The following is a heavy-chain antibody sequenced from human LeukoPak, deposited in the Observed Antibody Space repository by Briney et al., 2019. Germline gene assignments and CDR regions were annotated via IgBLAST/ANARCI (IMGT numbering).Heavy chain of an antibody. J-gene: IGHJ4*02. CDR2: IKSDGSEK. D-gene: IGHD6-13*01. CDR3: ARTYSSIERGY. Sequence: GGSLILSCAASGFTFSSFSMSWVRQAPGKGLEWVANIKSDGSEKYHVDSVKGRFTISRDNAKNSLYLQMNSLRGEDTAVYYCARTYSSIERGYWGQGTLVTVSS. CDR1: GFTFSSFS. V-gene: IGHV3-7*04.